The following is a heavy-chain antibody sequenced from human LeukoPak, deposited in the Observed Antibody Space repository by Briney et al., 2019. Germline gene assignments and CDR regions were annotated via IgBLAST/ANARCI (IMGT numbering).Heavy chain of an antibody. CDR3: AREYYYDSSGYYSHWFDP. J-gene: IGHJ5*02. D-gene: IGHD3-22*01. CDR1: GFTFSSYG. CDR2: IWYDGSNK. V-gene: IGHV3-33*01. Sequence: GGSLRLSCAASGFTFSSYGMHWVRQAPGKGLEGVAVIWYDGSNKYYADSVKGRFTISRDNSKNTLYLQMNSLRAGDTAVYYCAREYYYDSSGYYSHWFDPWGQGNLVTVSS.